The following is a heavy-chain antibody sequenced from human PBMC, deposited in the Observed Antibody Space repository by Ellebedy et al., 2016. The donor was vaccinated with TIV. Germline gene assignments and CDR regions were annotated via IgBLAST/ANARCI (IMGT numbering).Heavy chain of an antibody. CDR3: AILQFDY. J-gene: IGHJ4*02. CDR2: IHYSGTT. V-gene: IGHV4-59*12. CDR1: GGSISGYY. Sequence: SETLSLTCTVSGGSISGYYWSWIRQPPGSGLEWIGFIHYSGTTTYNPSLNSRVTMSVDTSKNQFSLKLSSVTAADTAVYYCAILQFDYWGQGTLVTVSS.